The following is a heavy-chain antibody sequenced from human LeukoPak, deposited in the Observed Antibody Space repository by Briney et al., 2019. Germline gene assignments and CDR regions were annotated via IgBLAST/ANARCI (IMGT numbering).Heavy chain of an antibody. D-gene: IGHD3-22*01. CDR1: GGSICSYY. Sequence: SETLSLTCTVSGGSICSYYWSWIRQPPGKGLEWIGNIYDSGSTNYNPSLKSRVTISVDTSKNQCSLKLSSVTAADTAVYYCARQSISGSSLSYFDYWGQGTLVNVSS. J-gene: IGHJ4*02. CDR2: IYDSGST. V-gene: IGHV4-59*01. CDR3: ARQSISGSSLSYFDY.